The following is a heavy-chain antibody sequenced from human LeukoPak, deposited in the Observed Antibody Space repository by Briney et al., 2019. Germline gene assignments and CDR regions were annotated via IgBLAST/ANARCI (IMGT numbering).Heavy chain of an antibody. CDR2: INPSGGST. J-gene: IGHJ3*02. CDR1: GYTFTSYC. CDR3: ARALASGRYCSSTSCPRGAFDI. Sequence: ASVKVSCKASGYTFTSYCMHWVRQAPGQGLEWMGIINPSGGSTSYAQKFQGRVTMTRDTSTSTVYMELSSLRSEDTAVYYCARALASGRYCSSTSCPRGAFDIWGQGTMVTVSS. D-gene: IGHD2-2*01. V-gene: IGHV1-46*01.